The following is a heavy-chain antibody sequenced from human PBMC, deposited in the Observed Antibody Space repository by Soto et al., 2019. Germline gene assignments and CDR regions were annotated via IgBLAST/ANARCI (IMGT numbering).Heavy chain of an antibody. CDR3: ASTPWAVPAAXXXXXXXXWHTRGNYY. CDR2: IKQDGSEK. V-gene: IGHV3-7*01. J-gene: IGHJ6*01. Sequence: EVQLVESGGGLVQPGGSLRLSCAASGFTFSSYWMSWVRQAPGKGLEWVANIKQDGSEKYYVDSVKGRFTISRDNANNSLYLKMNSLRAEXXAVYYCASTPWAVPAAXXXXXXXXWHTRGNYY. D-gene: IGHD2-2*01. CDR1: GFTFSSYW.